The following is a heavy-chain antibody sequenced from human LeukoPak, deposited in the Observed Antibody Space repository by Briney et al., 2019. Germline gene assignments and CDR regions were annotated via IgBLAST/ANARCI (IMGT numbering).Heavy chain of an antibody. D-gene: IGHD4-17*01. V-gene: IGHV4-34*01. J-gene: IGHJ5*02. CDR1: GGSFSGYY. Sequence: SETLSLTCAVYGGSFSGYYWSWLRQPPGKGLEWIGEINHSGSTNYNPSRKSRVTISVDTSKNQFSLKLSSVTAADTAVYYCARATTVTSLWRNTKYNWFDPWGQGTLVTVSA. CDR2: INHSGST. CDR3: ARATTVTSLWRNTKYNWFDP.